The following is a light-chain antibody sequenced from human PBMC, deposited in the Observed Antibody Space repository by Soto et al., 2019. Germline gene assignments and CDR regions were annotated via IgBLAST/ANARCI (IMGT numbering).Light chain of an antibody. Sequence: DIQMTQSPSSLSASVGDRVTITCRASQSISRFLYWYQQKPGKAPKLLIYGTSSLQSGVPSRISGSGSGTDFTLTISSLQPEDFATYYCQQSYSTPWTFGQGTRVEIK. J-gene: IGKJ1*01. CDR1: QSISRF. CDR2: GTS. CDR3: QQSYSTPWT. V-gene: IGKV1-39*01.